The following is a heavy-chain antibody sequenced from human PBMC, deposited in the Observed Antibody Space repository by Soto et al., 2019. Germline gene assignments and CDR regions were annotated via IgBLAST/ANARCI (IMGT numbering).Heavy chain of an antibody. J-gene: IGHJ6*03. CDR3: ARISNSFYYYMDV. Sequence: GGSLRLSCAASRFTFSSYWMSWVRQAPGKGLEWVANIKQDGSEKYYVDSVKGQFTISRDNAKNSLYLQMNSLRAEDTAVYYCARISNSFYYYMDVWGKGTTVTVSS. CDR1: RFTFSSYW. V-gene: IGHV3-7*01. D-gene: IGHD4-4*01. CDR2: IKQDGSEK.